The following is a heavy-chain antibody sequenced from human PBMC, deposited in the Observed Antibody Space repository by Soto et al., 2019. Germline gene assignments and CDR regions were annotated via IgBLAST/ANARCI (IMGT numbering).Heavy chain of an antibody. D-gene: IGHD3-9*01. CDR3: AHRLDRSYFDY. V-gene: IGHV2-5*02. CDR1: GFALRTSGVG. CDR2: IYWDDDK. Sequence: QITLKESGPTLVKPTETLTLTCTLSGFALRTSGVGVAWIRQPPGEALECLAVIYWDDDKRYSPSLRSRVTITRDSSKDQVVLTLTNMDPVDTCTYYCAHRLDRSYFDYWGQGILVTVSS. J-gene: IGHJ4*02.